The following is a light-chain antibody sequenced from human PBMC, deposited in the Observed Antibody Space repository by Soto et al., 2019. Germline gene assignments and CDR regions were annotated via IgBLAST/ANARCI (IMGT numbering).Light chain of an antibody. CDR3: RQYNNWPRT. CDR2: GAS. V-gene: IGKV3-15*01. CDR1: QSVSYY. Sequence: EIVMTQSPATLSVSPGERATLSCRASQSVSYYLAWYQQKPGHAPRLLIYGASTRATGIPARFSGSGSGTEFTLTISSLQYEDFAVYYCRQYNNWPRTFGQGTKVDIK. J-gene: IGKJ1*01.